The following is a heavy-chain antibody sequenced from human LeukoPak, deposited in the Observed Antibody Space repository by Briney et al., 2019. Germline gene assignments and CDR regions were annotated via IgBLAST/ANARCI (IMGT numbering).Heavy chain of an antibody. CDR1: GFIFSDYY. Sequence: AGSLTLSCAASGFIFSDYYMSWIRQAPGKGLEWVSYISPSGLTIYYADSVRGRFTISRDNAKNSLSLQMNSLRAEDTAVYFCARSIAVAEPFDHWGQGTLVPVSS. D-gene: IGHD6-19*01. V-gene: IGHV3-11*01. J-gene: IGHJ4*02. CDR2: ISPSGLTI. CDR3: ARSIAVAEPFDH.